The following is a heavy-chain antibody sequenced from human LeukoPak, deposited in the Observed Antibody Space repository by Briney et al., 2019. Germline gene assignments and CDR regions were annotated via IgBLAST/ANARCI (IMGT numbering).Heavy chain of an antibody. D-gene: IGHD6-19*01. J-gene: IGHJ6*02. Sequence: GGSLRLSCAASGFIVSSNYMNWVRQAPGKGLEWVSVIYTDGSTYYADSVKGRFTISRDISRNTVHLQMNSLRAGDTAVYYCAREARIAVAGLDYYGMDVWGQGTTVTVSS. CDR3: AREARIAVAGLDYYGMDV. V-gene: IGHV3-53*01. CDR1: GFIVSSNY. CDR2: IYTDGST.